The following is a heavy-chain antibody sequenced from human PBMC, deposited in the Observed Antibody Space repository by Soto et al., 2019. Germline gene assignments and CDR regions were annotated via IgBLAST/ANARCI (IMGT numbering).Heavy chain of an antibody. CDR1: GYTFTNYW. CDR3: AASIFYYGMDV. CDR2: IYPGDSDT. J-gene: IGHJ6*02. V-gene: IGHV5-51*01. Sequence: GESLKISCKGFGYTFTNYWIGWVRQMPGKGPEWMGIIYPGDSDTKYNPSFQGQVTISADKSITTTYLQWSSLKASDTAIYYCAASIFYYGMDVWGQGATVTVSS.